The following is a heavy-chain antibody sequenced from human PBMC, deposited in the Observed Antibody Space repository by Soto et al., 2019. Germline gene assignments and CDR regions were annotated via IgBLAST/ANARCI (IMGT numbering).Heavy chain of an antibody. V-gene: IGHV1-18*01. CDR3: ARDVAPPPPTNYYYGMDV. Sequence: ASVKVSCKASGYTFTSYGISWVRQAPGQGLEWMGWISAYNGNTNYAQKFQGRVTITADESTSTAYMELSSLRSEDTAVYYCARDVAPPPPTNYYYGMDVWGQGTTVTSP. CDR2: ISAYNGNT. D-gene: IGHD5-12*01. J-gene: IGHJ6*02. CDR1: GYTFTSYG.